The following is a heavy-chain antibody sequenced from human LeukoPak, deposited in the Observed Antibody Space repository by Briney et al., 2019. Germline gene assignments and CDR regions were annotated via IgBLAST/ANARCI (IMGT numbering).Heavy chain of an antibody. V-gene: IGHV3-11*01. CDR3: AREGQLLLDGYYAMDV. Sequence: GGSLRLSCAGSGFSFTEYYMTWIRQTPGKGLEWLSHISSSGTIIYHADSVEGRFTISRDNAKNSLFLQMNSLRAEDTAVYFRAREGQLLLDGYYAMDVWGQGTTVTVTS. CDR1: GFSFTEYY. D-gene: IGHD2-2*01. CDR2: ISSSGTII. J-gene: IGHJ6*02.